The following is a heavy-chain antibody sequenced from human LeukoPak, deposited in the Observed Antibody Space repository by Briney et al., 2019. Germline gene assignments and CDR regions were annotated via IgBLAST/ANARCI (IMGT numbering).Heavy chain of an antibody. CDR1: GYTLTELS. J-gene: IGHJ4*02. V-gene: IGHV1-24*01. CDR3: ATANYYDSSGYPMYYFDY. D-gene: IGHD3-22*01. Sequence: ASVKVSCKVSGYTLTELSMHWVRQAPGKGLEWMGGFDPEDGETIYAQKFQGRVTMTEDTSTDTAYMELSSLRSEDTAVYYCATANYYDSSGYPMYYFDYWGQGTLVTVSS. CDR2: FDPEDGET.